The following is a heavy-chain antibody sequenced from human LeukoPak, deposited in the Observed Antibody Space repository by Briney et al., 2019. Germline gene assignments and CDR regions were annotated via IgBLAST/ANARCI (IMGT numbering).Heavy chain of an antibody. CDR3: ARGRNDFDY. Sequence: SETLSLTCTVSGGTMSSYYWNFIRQPPGKGLEWIGYISYSGSTYYNPSLKSRVTISLGTSKNQFSLRLTSVTAADTATYYCARGRNDFDYWGQGTLVTVSS. CDR1: GGTMSSYY. CDR2: ISYSGST. D-gene: IGHD1-1*01. J-gene: IGHJ4*02. V-gene: IGHV4-59*01.